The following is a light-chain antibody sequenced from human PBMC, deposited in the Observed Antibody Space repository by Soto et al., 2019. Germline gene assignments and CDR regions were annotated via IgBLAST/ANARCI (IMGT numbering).Light chain of an antibody. J-gene: IGKJ4*01. Sequence: AIRMTQSPSSLSASTGDRVTITCRASQGISSYLAWYQQKPVKAPKLLIYAASTLQSGVPSMFRGSGSGTDFPLTISCLQSEDFATYYYQQYYSYPLTVGGGTKVDIK. V-gene: IGKV1-8*01. CDR1: QGISSY. CDR2: AAS. CDR3: QQYYSYPLT.